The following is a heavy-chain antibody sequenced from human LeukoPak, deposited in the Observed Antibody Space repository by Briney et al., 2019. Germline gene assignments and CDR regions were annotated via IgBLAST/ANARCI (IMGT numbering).Heavy chain of an antibody. CDR2: IYSGGST. CDR1: GFSFSTYA. V-gene: IGHV3-53*01. D-gene: IGHD4-17*01. Sequence: HPGGSLRLSCAASGFSFSTYAMNWVRQAPGKGLEWVSVIYSGGSTCYADSVKGRFTISRDNSKNTLYLQMNSLRAEDTAVYYCAREVFYGWDYWGQGTLVTVSS. J-gene: IGHJ4*02. CDR3: AREVFYGWDY.